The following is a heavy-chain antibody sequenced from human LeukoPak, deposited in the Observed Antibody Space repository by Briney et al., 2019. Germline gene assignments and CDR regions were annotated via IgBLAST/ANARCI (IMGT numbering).Heavy chain of an antibody. CDR2: IYYSRSP. CDR3: ASQRRDGYHDAFDI. D-gene: IGHD5-24*01. Sequence: SETLSLTCTVSGGSISSSSHSWGWIRQPPGKGLEWIGYIYYSRSPNYNPSLKSRVTISVDTSKNQFSLKLGSVTAADTAVYYCASQRRDGYHDAFDIWGQGTMVTVSS. CDR1: GGSISSSSHS. V-gene: IGHV4-61*05. J-gene: IGHJ3*02.